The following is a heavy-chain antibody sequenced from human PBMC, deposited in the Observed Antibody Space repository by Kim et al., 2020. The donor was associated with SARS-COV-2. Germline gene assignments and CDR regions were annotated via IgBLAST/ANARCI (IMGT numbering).Heavy chain of an antibody. Sequence: SETLSLTCAVYGGSFCGYYWSWIRQPPGKGLEWIGEINHSGSTTYNPSRKSRVTISVDTSKNQFSLKLSSVTAADTAVYYCARGLSRGYSYGYWFDPLGQGTLVTVSS. CDR2: INHSGST. J-gene: IGHJ5*02. V-gene: IGHV4-34*01. CDR1: GGSFCGYY. D-gene: IGHD5-18*01. CDR3: ARGLSRGYSYGYWFDP.